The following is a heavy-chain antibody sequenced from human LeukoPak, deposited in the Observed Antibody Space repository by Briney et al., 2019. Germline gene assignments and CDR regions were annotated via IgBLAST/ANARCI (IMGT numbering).Heavy chain of an antibody. V-gene: IGHV1-2*04. J-gene: IGHJ4*02. CDR1: GYTFTGYY. CDR2: INPNSGGT. CDR3: ARDTSSTSWLSPDY. Sequence: ASVKVSCKASGYTFTGYYMHWVRQAPGQGLEWMGWINPNSGGTNYAQKFQGWVTMTRDTSISTAYMELSRLRSDDTAVYYCARDTSSTSWLSPDYWGQGTLVTVSS. D-gene: IGHD2-2*01.